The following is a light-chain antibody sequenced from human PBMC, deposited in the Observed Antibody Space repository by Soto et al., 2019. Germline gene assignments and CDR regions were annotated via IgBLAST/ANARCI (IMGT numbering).Light chain of an antibody. Sequence: ESMLTQSPGTLSLSPGERATLSCRASQSVSTRYLAWYQQKPGQAPRLLIYGASIRATGIPDRFSGSGSGTDFTLTSSRLAPEDFAVYYCHQFGSSPPAYTFGQAIKLEI. CDR2: GAS. CDR3: HQFGSSPPAYT. CDR1: QSVSTRY. V-gene: IGKV3-20*01. J-gene: IGKJ2*01.